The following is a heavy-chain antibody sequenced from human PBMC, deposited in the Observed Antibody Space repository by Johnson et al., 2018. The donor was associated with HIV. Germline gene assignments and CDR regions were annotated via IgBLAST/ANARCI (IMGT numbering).Heavy chain of an antibody. CDR1: GFTFSSYG. CDR2: IWFDGTNK. D-gene: IGHD4-23*01. Sequence: QVQLVESGGGAVQPGRSLRLSCAASGFTFSSYGMHWVRQAPGKGLEWVAVIWFDGTNKYYADSVKGRFTISRDNSKNTLYLQMNSLRAEDTAVYYCAKGYGGNWGAFDIWGQGTMVTVSS. V-gene: IGHV3-33*06. J-gene: IGHJ3*02. CDR3: AKGYGGNWGAFDI.